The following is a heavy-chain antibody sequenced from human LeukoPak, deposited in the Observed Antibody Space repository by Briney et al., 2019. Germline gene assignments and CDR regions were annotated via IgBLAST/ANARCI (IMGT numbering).Heavy chain of an antibody. V-gene: IGHV1-46*01. CDR1: GYTFTNYY. D-gene: IGHD4-17*01. CDR2: FNPSGGSP. Sequence: ASVKFSCKASGYTFTNYYIHWVRQAPGQGLEWVGIFNPSGGSPSYALKFQGRVTMTRDTSTSTVYMELSRLRSEDTAVYYCARGGYGDRIDYWGQGTLVSVSS. J-gene: IGHJ4*02. CDR3: ARGGYGDRIDY.